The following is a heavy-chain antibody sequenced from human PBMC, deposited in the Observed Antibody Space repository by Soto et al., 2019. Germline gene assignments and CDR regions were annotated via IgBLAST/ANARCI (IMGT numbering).Heavy chain of an antibody. V-gene: IGHV3-30*03. Sequence: QVQWVESGGGVVQPGRSLRLTCAASGFTFSSNGMHWVRQAPGKGLEWVALVAYDGSKTYYGDSVRGRFTISRDNSGNTLYLQMNRLGAGDTAGYYCARWVGGSMYDTSGKYESWGQGTLVTVSS. CDR2: VAYDGSKT. CDR3: ARWVGGSMYDTSGKYES. D-gene: IGHD3-22*01. J-gene: IGHJ5*02. CDR1: GFTFSSNG.